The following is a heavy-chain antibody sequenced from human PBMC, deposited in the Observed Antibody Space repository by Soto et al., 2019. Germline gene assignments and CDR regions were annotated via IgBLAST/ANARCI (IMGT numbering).Heavy chain of an antibody. V-gene: IGHV4-34*01. CDR3: ATDKCSGLFDC. CDR2: INHSGST. CDR1: GGSFSGYY. J-gene: IGHJ4*02. Sequence: SETLSLTCAVYGGSFSGYYWTWISQPPGTGLEWIGEINHSGSTNYNPSLKSRVTISVDTSKNQFSLKLTSVTAADTAVYYCATDKCSGLFDCCGQGTLVTVSS. D-gene: IGHD2-15*01.